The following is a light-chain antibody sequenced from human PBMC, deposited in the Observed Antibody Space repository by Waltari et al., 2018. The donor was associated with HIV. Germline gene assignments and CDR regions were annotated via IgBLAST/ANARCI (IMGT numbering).Light chain of an antibody. V-gene: IGLV1-47*01. CDR3: ATWTDSLSGVV. Sequence: QSVLTQSPSASGTPGQMVTISFSGSSSDIGSTYVFWYQQLPGTAPKLLLYRNNQRPSGVPDRFSGSKSGTSASLAISGLRSEDEAHYYCATWTDSLSGVVFGGGTKLRVL. CDR1: SSDIGSTY. CDR2: RNN. J-gene: IGLJ2*01.